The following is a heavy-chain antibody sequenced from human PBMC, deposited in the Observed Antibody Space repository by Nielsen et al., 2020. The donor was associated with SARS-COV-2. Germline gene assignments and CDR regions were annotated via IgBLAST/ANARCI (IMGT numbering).Heavy chain of an antibody. CDR1: GGSFSGYS. D-gene: IGHD2/OR15-2a*01. CDR2: IYYNVST. CDR3: ARVLSSSYGMDV. Sequence: SETLSLTCAVYGGSFSGYSWGWIRQPPGKGLEWIGAIYYNVSTYYNPSLKSRVTISVDTSKSQFSLKLSSVTAADTAVYYCARVLSSSYGMDVWGQGTTVTVSS. V-gene: IGHV4-34*01. J-gene: IGHJ6*02.